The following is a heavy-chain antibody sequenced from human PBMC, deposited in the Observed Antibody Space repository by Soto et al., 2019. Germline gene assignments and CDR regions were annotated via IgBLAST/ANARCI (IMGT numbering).Heavy chain of an antibody. J-gene: IGHJ4*02. CDR1: GFTFSSYS. CDR3: ARDILGITMVRGDY. Sequence: EVQLVESGGGLVKPGGSLRLSCAASGFTFSSYSMNWVRQAPGKGLEWVSSISSSSSYIYYADSVKGRFTISRDNAKNSLYLQMNSLRAEDTAVYYCARDILGITMVRGDYWGQGTLVIVSS. D-gene: IGHD3-10*01. CDR2: ISSSSSYI. V-gene: IGHV3-21*01.